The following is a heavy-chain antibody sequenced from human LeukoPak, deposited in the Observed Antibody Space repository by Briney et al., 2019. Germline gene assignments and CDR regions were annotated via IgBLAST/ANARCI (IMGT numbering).Heavy chain of an antibody. CDR1: GFTFTDYA. D-gene: IGHD1-26*01. CDR2: IRSEAYGGTT. V-gene: IGHV3-49*03. Sequence: GGSLRLSCTASGFTFTDYAMNWIRQAPGKGLEWVGFIRSEAYGGTTEYAASVKGRFTISRDDSKNIVSLQMNSLKTEDTAFYYCTRDRLGFSHVYNWFDPWGQGTLVTVSS. CDR3: TRDRLGFSHVYNWFDP. J-gene: IGHJ5*02.